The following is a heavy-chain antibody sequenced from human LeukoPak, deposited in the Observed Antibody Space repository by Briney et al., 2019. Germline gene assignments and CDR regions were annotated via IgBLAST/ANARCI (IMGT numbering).Heavy chain of an antibody. J-gene: IGHJ4*02. V-gene: IGHV4-30-4*01. CDR2: IYYSGST. CDR3: ASDDGSGRIDY. CDR1: GGSSSSGDYY. D-gene: IGHD3-10*01. Sequence: PSETLSLTCTVSGGSSSSGDYYWSWIRQPPGKGLEWIGYIYYSGSTYYNPSLKSRVTISVDTSKNQFSLKLSSVTAADTAVYYCASDDGSGRIDYWGQGTLVTVSS.